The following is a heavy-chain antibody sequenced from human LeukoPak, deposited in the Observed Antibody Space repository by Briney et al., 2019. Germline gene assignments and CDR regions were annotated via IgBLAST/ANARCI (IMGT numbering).Heavy chain of an antibody. D-gene: IGHD3-10*01. Sequence: SVKVSCKASGGTFSSYAISWVRQAPGQGLEWMGRIIPILGIANYAQKFQGRVTITADKSTSTAYMELSSLRSEDTAVYYCARMQVVRGVASFDYWGQGTLVTVSS. CDR1: GGTFSSYA. CDR2: IIPILGIA. J-gene: IGHJ4*02. V-gene: IGHV1-69*04. CDR3: ARMQVVRGVASFDY.